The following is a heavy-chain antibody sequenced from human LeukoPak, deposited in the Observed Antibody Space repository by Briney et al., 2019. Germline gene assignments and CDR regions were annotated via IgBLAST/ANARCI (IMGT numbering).Heavy chain of an antibody. D-gene: IGHD4-17*01. CDR2: IIPLLGIA. CDR1: GGTFSPYA. CDR3: ARDNGDYLKRNAFDI. Sequence: ASVKVSCESSGGTFSPYAISWVRQAPGQGLEWMGRIIPLLGIANYAQKFQGRVTITADKSTSTAYMELSSLRSEDTAVYYCARDNGDYLKRNAFDIWGQGTMVTVSS. V-gene: IGHV1-69*04. J-gene: IGHJ3*02.